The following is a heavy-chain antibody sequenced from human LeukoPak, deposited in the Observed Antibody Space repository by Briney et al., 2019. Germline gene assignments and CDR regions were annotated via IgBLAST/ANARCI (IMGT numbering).Heavy chain of an antibody. CDR2: IKSKTDGGTT. V-gene: IGHV3-15*07. D-gene: IGHD1-26*01. CDR1: GFTFSSYA. Sequence: GGSLRLSCAASGFTFSSYAMHWVRQAPGKGLEWVGRIKSKTDGGTTDYAAPVKGRFTISRDDSKNTLYLQMNSLKTEDTAVYYCTSGSRGWNDYWGQGTLVTVSS. CDR3: TSGSRGWNDY. J-gene: IGHJ4*02.